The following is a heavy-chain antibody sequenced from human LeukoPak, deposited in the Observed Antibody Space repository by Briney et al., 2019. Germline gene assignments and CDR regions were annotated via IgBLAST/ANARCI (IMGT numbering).Heavy chain of an antibody. CDR1: GYTFTSYY. CDR2: INPSGGST. CDR3: ARDGGNSGYDWDYFDY. D-gene: IGHD5-12*01. J-gene: IGHJ4*02. V-gene: IGHV1-46*01. Sequence: ASVKVSCKASGYTFTSYYMHWVRQAPGQGLEWMGIINPSGGSTSYAQKFQGRVTMTRDTSTSTVYMELSSLRSEDTAVYYCARDGGNSGYDWDYFDYWGQGTLVTVSS.